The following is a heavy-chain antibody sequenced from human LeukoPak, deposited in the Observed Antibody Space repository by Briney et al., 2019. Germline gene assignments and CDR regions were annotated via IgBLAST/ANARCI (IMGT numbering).Heavy chain of an antibody. V-gene: IGHV3-21*01. CDR1: GFTFSSHS. Sequence: GGSLRLSCAASGFTFSSHSMTWVRQAPGKGLEWVSSISSSSSYIYYAVSMKGRFTIARDNAKNSLYLQMNGLRAEDTAVYYCARDGGGYDLDYWGQGTLVTVSS. CDR3: ARDGGGYDLDY. J-gene: IGHJ4*02. CDR2: ISSSSSYI. D-gene: IGHD5-12*01.